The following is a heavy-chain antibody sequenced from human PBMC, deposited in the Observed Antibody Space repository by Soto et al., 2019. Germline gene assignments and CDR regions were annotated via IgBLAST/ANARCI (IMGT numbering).Heavy chain of an antibody. CDR1: GSTLSSYG. CDR3: ARYSSSSNYYFGMDV. CDR2: TSFDGSNE. V-gene: IGHV3-30*03. Sequence: QVQLVESGGGVVQPGRSLRLSCAASGSTLSSYGMHWVRQAPGKGLEWVAVTSFDGSNEYYVDSVRGRFTIFRDNSKNTRYLQMNSLRADDTARYYCARYSSSSNYYFGMDVWGQGTTVTVSS. J-gene: IGHJ6*02. D-gene: IGHD6-6*01.